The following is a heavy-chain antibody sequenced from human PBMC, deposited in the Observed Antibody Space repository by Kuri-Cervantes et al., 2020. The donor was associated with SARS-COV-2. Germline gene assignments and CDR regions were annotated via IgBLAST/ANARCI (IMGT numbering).Heavy chain of an antibody. J-gene: IGHJ6*03. V-gene: IGHV4-34*01. Sequence: SETLSLTYAVYGGSFNTYYWAWIRQPPGKGLERIGEITHRGDTIYNMSLKSRVTISVDTSKKQFSLDLRSVTAADTAISYCARGPGYNGYYYMDVWGNGTTVTVSS. CDR3: ARGPGYNGYYYMDV. CDR2: ITHRGDT. CDR1: GGSFNTYY. D-gene: IGHD5-24*01.